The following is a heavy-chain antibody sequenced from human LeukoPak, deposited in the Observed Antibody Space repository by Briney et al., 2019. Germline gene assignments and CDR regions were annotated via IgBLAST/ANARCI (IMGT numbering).Heavy chain of an antibody. J-gene: IGHJ6*02. V-gene: IGHV3-23*01. Sequence: GGSLRLSCAASGFTFSSYAMSWVRQAPGKGLEWVSAISGSGGSTYYAASVKGRFTISRDNSKNTLYLQMNSLRAEDTAVYYCAKERGAHRDGYNQYYYYYYGMDVWGQGTTVTVSS. D-gene: IGHD5-24*01. CDR2: ISGSGGST. CDR3: AKERGAHRDGYNQYYYYYYGMDV. CDR1: GFTFSSYA.